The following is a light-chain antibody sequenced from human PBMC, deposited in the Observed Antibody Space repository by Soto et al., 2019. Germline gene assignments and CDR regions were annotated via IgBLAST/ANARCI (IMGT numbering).Light chain of an antibody. V-gene: IGKV3-20*01. CDR1: QSVSSSY. J-gene: IGKJ5*01. CDR2: GAS. Sequence: IRLTPSPGTLSLSPWERATLSSSASQSVSSSYLAWYQQKPGQAPRLLIYGASRWATGIPERFSGSGSGTHFTLTISRLEPGDFAMYYCQHFDSTTFTFGQGTRLEIK. CDR3: QHFDSTTFT.